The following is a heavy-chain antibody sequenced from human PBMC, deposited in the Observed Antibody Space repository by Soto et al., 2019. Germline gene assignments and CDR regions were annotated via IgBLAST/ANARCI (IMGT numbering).Heavy chain of an antibody. CDR3: TTGSVEGV. Sequence: EVQVVESGGGFIYPGGSLRLSCAASGLTISNAWMNWVRQAPGKGLEWVGRIKTNTEGGTTDYAAAVKGRFTVSRDDSKNTLYLQMNSLKTEDTAVYYCTTGSVEGVRGQGTTVTVSS. V-gene: IGHV3-15*07. J-gene: IGHJ6*02. CDR1: GLTISNAW. D-gene: IGHD2-15*01. CDR2: IKTNTEGGTT.